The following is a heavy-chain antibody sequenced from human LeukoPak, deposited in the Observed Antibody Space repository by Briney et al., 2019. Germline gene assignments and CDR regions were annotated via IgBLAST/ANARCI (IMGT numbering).Heavy chain of an antibody. CDR1: GGSVSSFY. J-gene: IGHJ6*03. D-gene: IGHD1-26*01. V-gene: IGHV4-4*07. CDR3: AREAVGASIHQYYYMDV. Sequence: SETLSLTCTVSGGSVSSFYWSWIRQPAGKGLEWIGRIYTSGSTDYNPSLKSRVTISADTSKNQFSLKLGSVTAADTAVYFCAREAVGASIHQYYYMDVWGKGTTVTVSS. CDR2: IYTSGST.